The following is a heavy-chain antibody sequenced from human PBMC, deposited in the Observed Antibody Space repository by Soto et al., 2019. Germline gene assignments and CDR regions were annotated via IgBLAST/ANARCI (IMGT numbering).Heavy chain of an antibody. D-gene: IGHD6-6*01. V-gene: IGHV3-23*01. CDR1: GFTVSNFA. Sequence: VGSLSLSCAASGFTVSNFAVTWVRQAPGEGLEWVSSISGTDDYTYYADSVKGRFTISRDNAKNSLYLQMNSLRAEDTAVYYCARVESGSSSALYYYGMDVWGQGTTVTVSS. CDR3: ARVESGSSSALYYYGMDV. J-gene: IGHJ6*02. CDR2: ISGTDDYT.